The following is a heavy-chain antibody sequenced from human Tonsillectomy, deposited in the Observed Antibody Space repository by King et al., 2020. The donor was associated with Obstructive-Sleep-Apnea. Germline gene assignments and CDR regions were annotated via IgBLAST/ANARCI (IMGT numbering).Heavy chain of an antibody. CDR3: ARDLGYNDYGAL. Sequence: QLQESGPGLVKPSETLSLTCTVSGGSISSSSYYWGWIRQPPGKGPEWIGSMYFSGSSYSNPSPKSRVTISADTSKNQFSLNLTPVTAADTAGYYCARDLGYNDYGALWGQGTLVTVSS. V-gene: IGHV4-39*07. J-gene: IGHJ4*02. CDR2: MYFSGSS. D-gene: IGHD3-16*01. CDR1: GGSISSSSYY.